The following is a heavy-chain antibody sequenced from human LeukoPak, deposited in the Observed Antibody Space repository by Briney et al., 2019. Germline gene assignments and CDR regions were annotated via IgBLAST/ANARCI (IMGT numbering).Heavy chain of an antibody. V-gene: IGHV3-11*01. D-gene: IGHD3-3*01. CDR1: GFTFSDYY. CDR2: ISSSDSTK. CDR3: ATDRGWRTSGYYLYYFEY. J-gene: IGHJ4*02. Sequence: GGSLRLSCAASGFTFSDYYMSWIRQAPGKGLEWVSYISSSDSTKNYADSVKGRFTISRDNAKNSLYLQMNSLRAEDTAVYYCATDRGWRTSGYYLYYFEYWGQGTLVTYSS.